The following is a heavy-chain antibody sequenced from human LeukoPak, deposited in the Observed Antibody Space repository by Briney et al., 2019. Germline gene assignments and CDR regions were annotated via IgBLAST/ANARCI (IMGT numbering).Heavy chain of an antibody. Sequence: GGSLRLSCAVSGFTFNAYAMSWVRQAPGRGLEWVSVISGSGGSTYYADSVKGRFTISRDNSKNTLYLQMNSLRAEDTAVYFCAKRDSRYYFDYWGQGTLVTVSS. V-gene: IGHV3-23*01. CDR3: AKRDSRYYFDY. J-gene: IGHJ4*02. CDR2: ISGSGGST. CDR1: GFTFNAYA. D-gene: IGHD6-13*01.